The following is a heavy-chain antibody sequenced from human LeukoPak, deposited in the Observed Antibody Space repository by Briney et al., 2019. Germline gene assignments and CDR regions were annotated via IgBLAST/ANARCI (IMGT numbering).Heavy chain of an antibody. CDR2: ISRSGSTI. Sequence: GGSLRLSCAASGFTFSSYEMNWVRQAPGKGLEWVSYISRSGSTIYYADSVKGRFTISRDNAKNSLYLQMNSLRAEDTAVYYCARGGDVDTAMLGAFDIWGQGTMVTVSS. CDR3: ARGGDVDTAMLGAFDI. D-gene: IGHD5-18*01. CDR1: GFTFSSYE. V-gene: IGHV3-48*03. J-gene: IGHJ3*02.